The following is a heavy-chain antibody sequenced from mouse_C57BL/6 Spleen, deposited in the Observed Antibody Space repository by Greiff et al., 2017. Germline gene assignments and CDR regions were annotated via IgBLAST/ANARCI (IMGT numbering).Heavy chain of an antibody. CDR1: GYTFTSYW. D-gene: IGHD1-1*01. V-gene: IGHV1-55*01. CDR3: ARAYGSSLWFAY. Sequence: QVQLKQPGAELVKPGASVKMSCKASGYTFTSYWITWVKQRPGQGLEWIGDIYPGSGSTNYNEKFKSKATLTVDTSSSTAYMQLSSLTSEDSAVYYCARAYGSSLWFAYWGQGTLVTVSA. CDR2: IYPGSGST. J-gene: IGHJ3*01.